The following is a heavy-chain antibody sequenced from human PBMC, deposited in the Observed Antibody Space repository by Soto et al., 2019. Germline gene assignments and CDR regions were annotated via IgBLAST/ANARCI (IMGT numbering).Heavy chain of an antibody. V-gene: IGHV5-10-1*01. J-gene: IGHJ6*02. CDR3: ARVAVAKRYYYYYGMDV. CDR1: GYSFTSYW. CDR2: IDPSDSYT. Sequence: PGESLKISCKGSGYSFTSYWISWVRQMPGKGLEWMGRIDPSDSYTNYSPSFQGHVTISADKSISTAYLQWSSLKASDTAMYYCARVAVAKRYYYYYGMDVWGQGTTVTVSS. D-gene: IGHD6-19*01.